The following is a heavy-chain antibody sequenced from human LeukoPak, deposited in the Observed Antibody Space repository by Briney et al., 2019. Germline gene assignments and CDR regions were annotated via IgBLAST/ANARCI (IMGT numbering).Heavy chain of an antibody. J-gene: IGHJ4*02. Sequence: PGGSLRLSCAASGFTFSSYGMHWVRQAPGKGLEWVAVIWYDGSNKYYADSVKGRFTISRDNSKNTLYLQMNSLRAEDTAVYYCAKDSLKALSFDSSGYYFDYWGQGTLVTVSS. CDR1: GFTFSSYG. V-gene: IGHV3-33*06. CDR3: AKDSLKALSFDSSGYYFDY. D-gene: IGHD3-22*01. CDR2: IWYDGSNK.